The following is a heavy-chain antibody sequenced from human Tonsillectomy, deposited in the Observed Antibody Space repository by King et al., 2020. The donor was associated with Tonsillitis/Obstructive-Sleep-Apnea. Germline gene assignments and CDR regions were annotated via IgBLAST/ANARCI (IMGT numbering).Heavy chain of an antibody. CDR2: ISYDGSNK. V-gene: IGHV3-30*18. D-gene: IGHD3-10*01. Sequence: VPLQESGGGVVQPGRSLRLSCAASGFTFSNYGLHWVRQAPGKGLAWVAVISYDGSNKYYADSVKGRFTISRDNSKNTLYLQVNSLRADDTAVYYCAKDEYYYGTGGSPRYLGRWGQGTLVTVSS. J-gene: IGHJ4*02. CDR3: AKDEYYYGTGGSPRYLGR. CDR1: GFTFSNYG.